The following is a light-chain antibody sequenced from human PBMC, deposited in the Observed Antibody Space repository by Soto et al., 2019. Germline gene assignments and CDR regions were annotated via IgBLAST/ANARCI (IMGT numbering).Light chain of an antibody. Sequence: EVVLTQYPATLSVSPVERATLYCRASQSVAYNLAWYQQKPGQAPRLLIYDASNRATGIPARFSGSGSGTEFTLTISRLQSEDFAVYYCQQYKNWPPITFGGGTKVDIK. CDR1: QSVAYN. V-gene: IGKV3D-15*01. CDR3: QQYKNWPPIT. CDR2: DAS. J-gene: IGKJ4*01.